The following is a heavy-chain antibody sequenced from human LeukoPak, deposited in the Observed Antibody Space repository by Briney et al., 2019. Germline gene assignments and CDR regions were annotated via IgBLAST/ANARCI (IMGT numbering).Heavy chain of an antibody. CDR3: ASDRVAAADYHWFGS. J-gene: IGHJ5*01. Sequence: GASVTLSCKSSGATFSSYAISWLRRAPGHRLEWMGGIIPIFGTANYAQKFHGRVTINAEESTSTDSMVLSSLRSEDTAVSYCASDRVAAADYHWFGSWGQGTLVTVSS. CDR1: GATFSSYA. CDR2: IIPIFGTA. V-gene: IGHV1-69*01. D-gene: IGHD6-13*01.